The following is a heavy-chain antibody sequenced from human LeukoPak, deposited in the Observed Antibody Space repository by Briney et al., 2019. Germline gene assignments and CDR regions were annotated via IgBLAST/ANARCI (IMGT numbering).Heavy chain of an antibody. D-gene: IGHD3-10*01. V-gene: IGHV3-23*01. CDR2: VSSSGDKT. CDR1: GFTFNNYA. CDR3: PNFGRHFAS. J-gene: IGHJ4*02. Sequence: GGSLRLSCSASGFTFNNYAMSWVRPAPGKGLEWVSLVSSSGDKTYYPESVKGRFTISRDNSKNTLYLQMNSLRAEDTVVFHCPNFGRHFASWGQGTLVTVSP.